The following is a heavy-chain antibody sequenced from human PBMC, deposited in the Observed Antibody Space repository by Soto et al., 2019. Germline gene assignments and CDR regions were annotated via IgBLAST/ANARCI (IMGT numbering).Heavy chain of an antibody. D-gene: IGHD2-21*02. J-gene: IGHJ4*02. Sequence: ASVKVSCKASGYTSTSYGISWVRQAPGQGLEWMGWISAYNGNTNYAQKLQGRVTMTTDTSTSTAYMELRSLRSDDTAVYYCARVHLAYCGGDCYSSTDYWGQGTLVTVSS. CDR1: GYTSTSYG. CDR3: ARVHLAYCGGDCYSSTDY. CDR2: ISAYNGNT. V-gene: IGHV1-18*04.